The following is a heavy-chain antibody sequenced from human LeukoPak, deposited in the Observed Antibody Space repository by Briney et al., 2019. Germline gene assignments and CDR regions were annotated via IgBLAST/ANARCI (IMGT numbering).Heavy chain of an antibody. D-gene: IGHD6-13*01. CDR1: GGSLSNYY. CDR3: VRAAGSSSWST. CDR2: VYYSGST. Sequence: PSETLSLTCTVSGGSLSNYYWTWIRQTPGKGLEWIGYVYYSGSTNYNPSLKSRVYISVDTSNNQFSLKLRSVTAADTAVYYCVRAAGSSSWSTWGQGALVTVSS. V-gene: IGHV4-59*01. J-gene: IGHJ5*02.